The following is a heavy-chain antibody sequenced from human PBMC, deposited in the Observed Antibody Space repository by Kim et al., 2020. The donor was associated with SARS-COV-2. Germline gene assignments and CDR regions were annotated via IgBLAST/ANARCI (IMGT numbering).Heavy chain of an antibody. D-gene: IGHD6-19*01. Sequence: GGSLRLSCAASGFTFRNSAMSWVRQAPGKGLEWVSDIGTNGETVHYSDFVKGRFTISRDNSKSTLYLQMNSLGAEDTALYYCAKMGTIGWGHFDCWSQGTLVTVSS. CDR3: AKMGTIGWGHFDC. V-gene: IGHV3-23*01. CDR2: IGTNGETV. CDR1: GFTFRNSA. J-gene: IGHJ4*02.